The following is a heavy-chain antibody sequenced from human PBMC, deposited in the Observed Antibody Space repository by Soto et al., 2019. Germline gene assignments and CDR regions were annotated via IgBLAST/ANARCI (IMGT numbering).Heavy chain of an antibody. Sequence: GGSLRLSCAASGFTVSSNYMSWVRQAPGKGLEWVSVIYSGGSTYYADSVKGRFTISRHNSKNTLYLQMNSLRAEDTAVYYCARGNVTISGAEYFQHWGQGTLVTVSS. CDR3: ARGNVTISGAEYFQH. CDR2: IYSGGST. J-gene: IGHJ1*01. CDR1: GFTVSSNY. V-gene: IGHV3-53*04. D-gene: IGHD3-9*01.